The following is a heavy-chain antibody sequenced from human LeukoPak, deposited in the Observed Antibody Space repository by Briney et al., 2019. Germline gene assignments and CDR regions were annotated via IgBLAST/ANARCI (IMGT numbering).Heavy chain of an antibody. J-gene: IGHJ4*02. CDR1: GFTFSSYS. D-gene: IGHD6-6*01. Sequence: PGGSLRLSCAASGFTFSSYSMNWVRQAPGKGLEWVSYISSSSSTIYYADSVKGRFTISRDNAKNSLYLQMNSLRAEDTAVYYCAREEYSTSFDYWGQGTLVTVSP. CDR3: AREEYSTSFDY. V-gene: IGHV3-48*01. CDR2: ISSSSSTI.